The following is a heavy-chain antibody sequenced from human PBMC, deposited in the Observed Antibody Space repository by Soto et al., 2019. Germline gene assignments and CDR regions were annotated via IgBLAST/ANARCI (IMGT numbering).Heavy chain of an antibody. CDR2: ISYDGSNK. V-gene: IGHV3-30-3*01. CDR1: GFTFTSYA. J-gene: IGHJ3*02. CDR3: ARGGYDSSGYYYVGAFDI. Sequence: GGSLRLSCAASGFTFTSYAMHWVRQAPGKGLEWVAVISYDGSNKYYADSVKGRFTISRDNSKNTLYLQMNSLRAEDTAVYYCARGGYDSSGYYYVGAFDIWGQGTMVTVSS. D-gene: IGHD3-22*01.